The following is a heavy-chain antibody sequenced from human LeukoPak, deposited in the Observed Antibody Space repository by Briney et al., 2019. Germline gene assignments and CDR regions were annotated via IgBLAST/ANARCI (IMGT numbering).Heavy chain of an antibody. V-gene: IGHV4-34*01. CDR3: ARQDIVVVPAGPLNA. D-gene: IGHD2-2*01. Sequence: SETLSLTCAVYGGSFSGYYWSWIRQPPGKGLEWIGEINHSGSTNYNPSLKSRVTISVDTSKNQFSLKLSSVTAADTAVYYCARQDIVVVPAGPLNAWGQGTLVTVSS. CDR1: GGSFSGYY. CDR2: INHSGST. J-gene: IGHJ5*02.